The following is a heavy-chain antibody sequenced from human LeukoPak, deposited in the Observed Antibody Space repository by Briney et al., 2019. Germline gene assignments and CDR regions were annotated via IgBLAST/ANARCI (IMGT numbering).Heavy chain of an antibody. CDR2: ISYDESNE. Sequence: GGSLRLSCAASGFTFSSYGMHWVRQAPGKGLEWVAVISYDESNEYYADSVKGRFTISRDNSKNTLYLQMNSLRAEDTAVYYCAKDPRTGSRYYYYYMDVWGKGTTVTVSS. J-gene: IGHJ6*03. CDR3: AKDPRTGSRYYYYYMDV. V-gene: IGHV3-30*18. D-gene: IGHD3-10*01. CDR1: GFTFSSYG.